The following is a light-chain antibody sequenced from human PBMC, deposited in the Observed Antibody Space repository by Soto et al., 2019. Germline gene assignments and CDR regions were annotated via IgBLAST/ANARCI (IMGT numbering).Light chain of an antibody. V-gene: IGKV1-12*01. CDR3: QQAYTFPWT. CDR1: QRIDTW. J-gene: IGKJ1*01. Sequence: DLQMTQSPSSLPASVGDRVTITCRASQRIDTWLVWYQQKPGTAPKLLISSASRLKSGVPSRFRGSGSGTDFTLTISSLQSEDFATYYCQQAYTFPWTFGQGTTVEIK. CDR2: SAS.